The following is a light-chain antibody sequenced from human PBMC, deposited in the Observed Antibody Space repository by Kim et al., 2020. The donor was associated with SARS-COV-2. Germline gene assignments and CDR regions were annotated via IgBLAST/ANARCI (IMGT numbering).Light chain of an antibody. CDR2: GAA. V-gene: IGKV3-20*01. J-gene: IGKJ2*01. Sequence: LSPGERATSSCRASQTVSSSQLAWYQQKPGQAPRLLIYGAASRATGIPDRFSGGGSGTDFALTISRLEPEDFAVDDCQQCDESPNTFGQGTKLEI. CDR3: QQCDESPNT. CDR1: QTVSSSQ.